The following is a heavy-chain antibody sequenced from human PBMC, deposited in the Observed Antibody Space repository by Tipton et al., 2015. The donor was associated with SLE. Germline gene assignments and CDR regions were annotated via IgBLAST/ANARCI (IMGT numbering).Heavy chain of an antibody. J-gene: IGHJ4*02. CDR2: IYYSGST. Sequence: LRLSCAASGFTFSDYYMSWIRQAPGKGLEWVGYIYYSGSTNYNPSLKSRVTISVDTSKNQFSLKLSSVTAADTAVYYCARLSYWGQGTLVIVSS. CDR1: GFTFSDYY. V-gene: IGHV4-59*12. CDR3: ARLSY.